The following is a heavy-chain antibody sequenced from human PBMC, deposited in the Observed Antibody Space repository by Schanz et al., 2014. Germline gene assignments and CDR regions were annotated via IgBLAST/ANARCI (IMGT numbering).Heavy chain of an antibody. CDR1: GFTFSSYA. V-gene: IGHV3-30*02. D-gene: IGHD6-13*01. Sequence: VQLLESGGGLVQPGGSLRLSCVASGFTFSSYAMSWVRQAPGKGLEWVAVMWNDGIKTHYADSGKGRFTISRDNSKNTVNLQMNSLRAEDTAVYYCAKEKEEVAADGSFFDYWGQGTLVTVSS. CDR2: MWNDGIKT. J-gene: IGHJ4*02. CDR3: AKEKEEVAADGSFFDY.